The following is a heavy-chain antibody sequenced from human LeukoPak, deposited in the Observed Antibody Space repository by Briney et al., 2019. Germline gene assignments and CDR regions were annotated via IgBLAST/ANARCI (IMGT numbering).Heavy chain of an antibody. CDR1: GFTFRSHE. Sequence: GGSLRLSCAASGFTFRSHEMNWVRQAPGKGLEWVSYISSSDTTIYYADSVKGRFTISRDNAKNSLYLQMNSLRAEDTAVYYCAKFGESPNYWGQGTLVTVSS. V-gene: IGHV3-48*03. D-gene: IGHD3-10*01. J-gene: IGHJ4*02. CDR2: ISSSDTTI. CDR3: AKFGESPNY.